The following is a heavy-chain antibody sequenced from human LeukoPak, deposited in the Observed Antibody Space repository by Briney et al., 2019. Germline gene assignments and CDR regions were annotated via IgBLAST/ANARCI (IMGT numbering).Heavy chain of an antibody. Sequence: GGSLRLSCAASGFTFSDYYMSWIRQAPGKGLEWVSYISSSGSTIYYADSVKGRFTISRDNAKNSLYLQMNSLRAEDTAVYYCARWPYYDFWSGYPRPYYYMDVWGKGTTVTVSS. CDR3: ARWPYYDFWSGYPRPYYYMDV. J-gene: IGHJ6*03. CDR1: GFTFSDYY. D-gene: IGHD3-3*01. CDR2: ISSSGSTI. V-gene: IGHV3-11*04.